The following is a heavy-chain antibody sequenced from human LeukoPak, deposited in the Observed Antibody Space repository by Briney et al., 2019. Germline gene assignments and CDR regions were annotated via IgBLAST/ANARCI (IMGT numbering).Heavy chain of an antibody. V-gene: IGHV4-59*01. CDR2: IYYSGST. CDR1: GGSISSYY. CDR3: ARIMCGGSCYIDY. D-gene: IGHD2-15*01. J-gene: IGHJ4*02. Sequence: PSETLSLTCTVSGGSISSYYWSWIRQPPGKGLEWIGYIYYSGSTNYNPSLKSRVTMSVDTSKNQFSLKLRSVTAADTAVYYCARIMCGGSCYIDYWGQGTLVTVSS.